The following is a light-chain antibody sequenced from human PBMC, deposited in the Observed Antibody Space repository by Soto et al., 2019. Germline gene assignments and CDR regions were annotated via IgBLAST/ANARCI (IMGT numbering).Light chain of an antibody. CDR1: SSDVGGYNY. J-gene: IGLJ1*01. Sequence: QSALTQPASVSGSPGQSITISCTGTSSDVGGYNYVSWYQQHPGKAPKLMIYDVSNRPSGVSNRFSGSKSGNTASLTISGLQAEDEAAYYCSSYTSSNTYVFGTGTKLTVL. CDR3: SSYTSSNTYV. V-gene: IGLV2-14*01. CDR2: DVS.